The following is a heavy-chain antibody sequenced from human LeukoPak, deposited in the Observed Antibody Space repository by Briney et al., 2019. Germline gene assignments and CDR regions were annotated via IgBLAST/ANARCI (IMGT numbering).Heavy chain of an antibody. CDR2: IGGSDGNT. CDR1: GFTFGSYA. CDR3: ARDDDRGFDY. Sequence: HPGGSLRLSCAASGFTFGSYAMSWVRQAPENGLEWVSAIGGSDGNTYYADSVKGRFTISRDNSKNTLYLQMNSLRAEDTAVYYCARDDDRGFDYWGQGTLVTVSS. V-gene: IGHV3-23*01. D-gene: IGHD1-1*01. J-gene: IGHJ4*02.